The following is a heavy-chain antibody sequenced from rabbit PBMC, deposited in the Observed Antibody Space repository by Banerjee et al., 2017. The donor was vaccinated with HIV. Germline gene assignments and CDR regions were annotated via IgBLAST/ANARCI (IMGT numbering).Heavy chain of an antibody. D-gene: IGHD2-1*01. CDR2: ISTGDGST. V-gene: IGHV1S45*01. Sequence: EESGGDLVKPEGSLTLTCTASGFSFSDSYWICWVRQAPGKGLEWIGCISTGDGSTYYASWAKGRFTISDHNAQNTLYLQLNSLTAADTATYFCVSYDDYGDRNLWGPGTLVTVS. J-gene: IGHJ4*01. CDR1: GFSFSDSYW. CDR3: VSYDDYGDRNL.